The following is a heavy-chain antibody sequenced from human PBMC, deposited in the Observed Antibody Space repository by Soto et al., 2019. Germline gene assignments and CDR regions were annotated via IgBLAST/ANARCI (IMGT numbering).Heavy chain of an antibody. CDR1: VGSISSYY. V-gene: IGHV4-4*07. J-gene: IGHJ6*02. Sequence: PSETLSFTCTVSVGSISSYYWSLIRQPAGKGLECIWRIYTSGSTNYNPSLKSRVTMSVDTSKNQFSLKLSSVTAAETAVYYCARDLGVTILDCYGMDFWGQGTTVTVS. CDR2: IYTSGST. D-gene: IGHD3-9*01. CDR3: ARDLGVTILDCYGMDF.